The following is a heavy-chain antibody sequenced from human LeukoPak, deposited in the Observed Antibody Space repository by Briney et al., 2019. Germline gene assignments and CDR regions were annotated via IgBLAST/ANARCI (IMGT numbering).Heavy chain of an antibody. D-gene: IGHD2-2*01. CDR1: GYSISSGYY. V-gene: IGHV4-38-2*02. Sequence: SETLSLTCTVSGYSISSGYYWGWIRQPPGKGLEWIGSIEHSGSTFFNPSLKGRVTISVDTSKNQFSLKLSSVTAADSAVYYCARIVSSSHDCWGQGTLVTVSS. CDR2: IEHSGST. J-gene: IGHJ4*02. CDR3: ARIVSSSHDC.